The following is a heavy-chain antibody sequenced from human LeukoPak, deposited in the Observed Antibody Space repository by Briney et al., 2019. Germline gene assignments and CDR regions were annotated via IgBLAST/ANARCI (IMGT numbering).Heavy chain of an antibody. CDR1: GGSISSSSYY. CDR2: IYYSGST. D-gene: IGHD6-13*01. J-gene: IGHJ5*02. V-gene: IGHV4-39*01. Sequence: KPSETLSLTCTVSGGSISSSSYYWGWIRQPPGKGLEWIGSIYYSGSTYYNPSLKSRVTISVDTSKNQFSLKLSSVTAADTAVYYCARCYSSSWYRKGLNWFDPWGQGTLVTVSS. CDR3: ARCYSSSWYRKGLNWFDP.